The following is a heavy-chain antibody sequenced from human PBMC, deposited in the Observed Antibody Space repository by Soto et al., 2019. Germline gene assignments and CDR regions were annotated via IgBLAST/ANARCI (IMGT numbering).Heavy chain of an antibody. J-gene: IGHJ6*02. CDR1: GFTFSSYG. V-gene: IGHV3-33*01. Sequence: PGGSLRLSCAASGFTFSSYGMHWVRQAPGKGLEWVAVIWYDGSNKYYADSVKGRFTISRDNFKNTLYLQMNSLRAEDTAVYYCARDRPEDDGLDYYYYGMDVWGPGTTVTVYS. CDR2: IWYDGSNK. D-gene: IGHD1-1*01. CDR3: ARDRPEDDGLDYYYYGMDV.